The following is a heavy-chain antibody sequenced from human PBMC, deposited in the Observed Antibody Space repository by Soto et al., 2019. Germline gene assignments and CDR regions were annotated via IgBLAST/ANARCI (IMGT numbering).Heavy chain of an antibody. CDR2: INPHSGDT. Sequence: QVQLVQSGAEVKKPGASVKVSCKASGYTFSDYYIHWVRQAPGQGLEWMGWINPHSGDTHYAQKFQGRVTLSRDSSISSAYMDLSRLRSDDTAVYYCARSAPTNNYIPFDYWGQGTLVTVSS. D-gene: IGHD1-1*01. CDR1: GYTFSDYY. V-gene: IGHV1-2*02. CDR3: ARSAPTNNYIPFDY. J-gene: IGHJ4*02.